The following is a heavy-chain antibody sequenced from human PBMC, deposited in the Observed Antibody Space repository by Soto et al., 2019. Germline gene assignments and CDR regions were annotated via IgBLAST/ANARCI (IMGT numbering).Heavy chain of an antibody. Sequence: QVQLVQSEAEVKKPGASLKVSCRASGYNFANYGISWVRQAPGQGLEWMGWISAHNGDTKYAKKVQSRITMTADTTSSTAYIEMWSMRSDDTAVYYCARDAAYNDFWGGVMEVYCYNMDVWGQGTTVTV. D-gene: IGHD3-3*01. J-gene: IGHJ6*02. CDR2: ISAHNGDT. CDR3: ARDAAYNDFWGGVMEVYCYNMDV. CDR1: GYNFANYG. V-gene: IGHV1-18*01.